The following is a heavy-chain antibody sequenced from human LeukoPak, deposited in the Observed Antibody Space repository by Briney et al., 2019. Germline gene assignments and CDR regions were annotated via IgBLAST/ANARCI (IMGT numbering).Heavy chain of an antibody. D-gene: IGHD5-18*01. Sequence: SETLSLTCAVYGGSFSGYYWSWIRQPPGKGLEWIGEINHSGSTNYNPSLKSRVTISVDTSKNQFSLKLSSVTAADTAVYYCARGPPPAMVLVWGQGTLVTVSS. V-gene: IGHV4-34*01. CDR3: ARGPPPAMVLV. J-gene: IGHJ4*02. CDR1: GGSFSGYY. CDR2: INHSGST.